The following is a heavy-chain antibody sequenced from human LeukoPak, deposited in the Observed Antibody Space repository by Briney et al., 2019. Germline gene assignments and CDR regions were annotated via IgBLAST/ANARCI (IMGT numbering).Heavy chain of an antibody. CDR2: ISSSSSTI. Sequence: GGSLRLSCAASGFTFSSYSMNWVRQAPGKGLEWVSYISSSSSTIYYADSVKGRFTISRDNAKNSLYLQMNSLRAEDTAVYYCARDPAYCGGDCYGTLHYWYFDLWGRGTLVTVSS. CDR3: ARDPAYCGGDCYGTLHYWYFDL. D-gene: IGHD2-21*02. CDR1: GFTFSSYS. J-gene: IGHJ2*01. V-gene: IGHV3-48*04.